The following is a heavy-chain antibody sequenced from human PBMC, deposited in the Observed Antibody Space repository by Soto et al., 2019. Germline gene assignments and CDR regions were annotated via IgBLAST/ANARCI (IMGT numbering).Heavy chain of an antibody. D-gene: IGHD6-13*01. CDR1: GYTFTSYG. J-gene: IGHJ6*03. Sequence: GASVKVSCKASGYTFTSYGISWVRQAPGQGLEWMGWISAYNGNTNYAQKLQGRVTMTTDTSTSTAYMELRSLRSDDTAVYYCARFPSAGTIYCYYMDVWGKGTTVTVSS. V-gene: IGHV1-18*01. CDR3: ARFPSAGTIYCYYMDV. CDR2: ISAYNGNT.